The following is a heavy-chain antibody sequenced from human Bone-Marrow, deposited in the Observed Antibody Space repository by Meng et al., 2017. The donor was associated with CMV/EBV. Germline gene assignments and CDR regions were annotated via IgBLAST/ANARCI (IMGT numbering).Heavy chain of an antibody. CDR3: ARGPHDYYDSSGYYY. CDR2: INSDGSST. V-gene: IGHV3-74*01. J-gene: IGHJ4*02. CDR1: GFTFSSYW. D-gene: IGHD3-22*01. Sequence: GESLKISCAASGFTFSSYWMHWVRQAPGKGLVWVSRINSDGSSTSYADSVKGRFTISRDNAKNTLYLQMNSLRAEDTAVYYCARGPHDYYDSSGYYYWGQATLVTVSS.